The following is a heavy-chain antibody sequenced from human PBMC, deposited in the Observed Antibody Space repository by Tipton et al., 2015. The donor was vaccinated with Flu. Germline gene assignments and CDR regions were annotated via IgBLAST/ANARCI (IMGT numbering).Heavy chain of an antibody. Sequence: TLSLTCTVSGGSISSGSYYWSWIRQPAGKGLEWIGRIYTTGSTNYNPSLKSRVTISPDTSKNKFSLELRSVTAADTAVYYCARIYYYGSGDYYLDSWGQGTLVTVSS. CDR2: IYTTGST. V-gene: IGHV4-61*02. J-gene: IGHJ4*02. D-gene: IGHD3-10*01. CDR1: GGSISSGSYY. CDR3: ARIYYYGSGDYYLDS.